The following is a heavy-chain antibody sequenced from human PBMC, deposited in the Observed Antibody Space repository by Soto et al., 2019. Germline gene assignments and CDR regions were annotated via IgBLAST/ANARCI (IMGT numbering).Heavy chain of an antibody. CDR2: ISYDGSNK. CDR3: AKDLPGRGIYYSLGRDV. Sequence: GGSLSLSCAASGFTFSSYGMHWVRQAPGKGLEWVAVISYDGSNKYYADSVKGRFTISRDNSKNTLYLQMNSLRAEDTAVYYWAKDLPGRGIYYSLGRDVWGQGTTVTVSS. D-gene: IGHD3-10*01. V-gene: IGHV3-30*18. J-gene: IGHJ6*02. CDR1: GFTFSSYG.